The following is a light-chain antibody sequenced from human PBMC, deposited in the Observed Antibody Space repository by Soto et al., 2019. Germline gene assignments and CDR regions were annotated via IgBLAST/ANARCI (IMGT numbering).Light chain of an antibody. Sequence: DIQMTQSPSTLSASVGDRVTITCRASQGIGTWLTWYQQKPGKAPNLLIYDASSLESGVPSRFSGSGSGADFTLTISSLQPNDFATYYCQQYNSYSGTFGQGTKLEIK. CDR1: QGIGTW. CDR2: DAS. J-gene: IGKJ2*01. V-gene: IGKV1-5*01. CDR3: QQYNSYSGT.